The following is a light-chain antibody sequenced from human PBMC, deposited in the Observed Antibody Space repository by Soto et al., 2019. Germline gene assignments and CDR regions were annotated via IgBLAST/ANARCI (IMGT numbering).Light chain of an antibody. Sequence: EIVRTQSPATLYVSPGERATLSCRASQSISTELAWYQQKPGQPHRRLIYSASTRATGVPARFTGSGSGSELTLTLSVLQSDYVAVYYCHQVHNCALTFGQGTMLEI. CDR3: HQVHNCALT. V-gene: IGKV3-15*01. CDR2: SAS. J-gene: IGKJ2*01. CDR1: QSISTE.